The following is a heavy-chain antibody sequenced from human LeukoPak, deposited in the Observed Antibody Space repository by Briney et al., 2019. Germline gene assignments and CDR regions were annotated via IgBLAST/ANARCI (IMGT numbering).Heavy chain of an antibody. V-gene: IGHV4-39*07. Sequence: SETLSLTCTVSGGSISSSSYYWGWIRQPPGKGLEWIGSIYYSGSTYYNPSLKSRVTISVDTSRNQFSLKLSSVTAADTAVYYCARDGIQLWLMDYFDYWGQGTLVTVSS. CDR2: IYYSGST. CDR3: ARDGIQLWLMDYFDY. J-gene: IGHJ4*02. CDR1: GGSISSSSYY. D-gene: IGHD5-18*01.